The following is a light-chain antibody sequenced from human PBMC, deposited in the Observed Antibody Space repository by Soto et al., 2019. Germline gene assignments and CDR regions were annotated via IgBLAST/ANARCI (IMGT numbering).Light chain of an antibody. CDR1: QGTSNY. CDR3: QQYSTYPLT. V-gene: IGKV1-16*02. Sequence: DIQMTQSPSSLSASVGDRVAITCRASQGTSNYLAWSQQKPGKAPKSLIYDASSLRSGVPSKFSGSGFGTEFTLTISSLQPEDFATYYCQQYSTYPLTFGQGTRLEIK. CDR2: DAS. J-gene: IGKJ5*01.